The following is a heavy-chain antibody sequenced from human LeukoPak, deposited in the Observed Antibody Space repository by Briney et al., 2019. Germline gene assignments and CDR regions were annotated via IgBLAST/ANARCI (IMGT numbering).Heavy chain of an antibody. Sequence: SETLSLTCTVSGGSIRSYYWSWIRQPPGKGLEWIGYIYYSGSTNYNPSLKSRVTISVDTSKNQFSLKLSSVTAADTAVYYCARDSCGGDCSFDYWGQGTLVIVSS. V-gene: IGHV4-59*01. CDR2: IYYSGST. D-gene: IGHD2-21*02. CDR3: ARDSCGGDCSFDY. J-gene: IGHJ4*02. CDR1: GGSIRSYY.